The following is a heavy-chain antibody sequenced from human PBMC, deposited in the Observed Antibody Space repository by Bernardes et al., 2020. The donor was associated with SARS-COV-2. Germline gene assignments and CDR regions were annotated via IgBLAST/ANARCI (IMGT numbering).Heavy chain of an antibody. CDR2: FDPEDGET. CDR1: GYTLTELS. V-gene: IGHV1-24*01. CDR3: ATTTAVAGSSRGWFDP. D-gene: IGHD6-19*01. Sequence: ASVKVSCKVSGYTLTELSMHWVRQAPGKGLEWMGGFDPEDGETIYAQKFQGRVTMTEDTSTDTAYMELSSLRSEDTAVYYCATTTAVAGSSRGWFDPWGRGTLVTVSS. J-gene: IGHJ5*02.